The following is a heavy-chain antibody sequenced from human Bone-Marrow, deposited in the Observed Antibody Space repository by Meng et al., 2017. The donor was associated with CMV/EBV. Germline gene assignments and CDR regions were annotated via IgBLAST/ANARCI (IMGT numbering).Heavy chain of an antibody. CDR1: GFTFSTSS. Sequence: GESLKISCAASGFTFSTSSMNWVRQAPGKGLEWVSSITSSSNYIYYADSVKGRFTISRDNAKNSLYLQMNSLRAEDTAVYYCARDCSSTSCYTRGYYYCGMDVWGQGTTVTVSS. CDR2: ITSSSNYI. J-gene: IGHJ6*02. D-gene: IGHD2-2*02. CDR3: ARDCSSTSCYTRGYYYCGMDV. V-gene: IGHV3-21*01.